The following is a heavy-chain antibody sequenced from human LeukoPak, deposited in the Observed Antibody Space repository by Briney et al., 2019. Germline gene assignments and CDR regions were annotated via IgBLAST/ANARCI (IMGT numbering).Heavy chain of an antibody. CDR2: MNPNSGNT. CDR1: GYTFTSYD. Sequence: ASVKVSCKASGYTFTSYDINWVRQATGQGLEWMGWMNPNSGNTGSAQRFQGRVTMTRNTSISTAYMELSSLRSEDTAVYYCARALRVGRYSADYWGQGTLVTVSS. J-gene: IGHJ4*02. D-gene: IGHD2-15*01. CDR3: ARALRVGRYSADY. V-gene: IGHV1-8*01.